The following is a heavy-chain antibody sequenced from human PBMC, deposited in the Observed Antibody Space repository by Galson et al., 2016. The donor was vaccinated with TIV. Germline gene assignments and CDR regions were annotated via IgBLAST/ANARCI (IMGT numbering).Heavy chain of an antibody. CDR3: TRRHTIYVPLLSDTFDI. J-gene: IGHJ3*02. CDR2: IYSSGST. Sequence: TLSLTCTVSGGSISSGSNYWSWIRQPAGKGLAWIGYIYSSGSTNYNPSLRSRVTISVDTSKNQFSLELTSVTAADTAVYYCTRRHTIYVPLLSDTFDIWGQGTMVTVS. D-gene: IGHD3-9*01. V-gene: IGHV4-61*09. CDR1: GGSISSGSNY.